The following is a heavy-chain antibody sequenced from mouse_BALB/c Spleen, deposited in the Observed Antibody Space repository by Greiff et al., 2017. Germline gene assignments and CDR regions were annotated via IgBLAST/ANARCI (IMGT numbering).Heavy chain of an antibody. D-gene: IGHD1-1*01. J-gene: IGHJ2*01. Sequence: VKLMESGAELAKPGASVKMSCKASGYTFTSYWMHWVKQRPGQGLEWIGYINPSTGYTEYNQKFKDKATLTADKSSSTAYMQLSSLTSEDSAVYYCASRSITTVVDYWGQGTTLTVSS. V-gene: IGHV1-7*01. CDR3: ASRSITTVVDY. CDR1: GYTFTSYW. CDR2: INPSTGYT.